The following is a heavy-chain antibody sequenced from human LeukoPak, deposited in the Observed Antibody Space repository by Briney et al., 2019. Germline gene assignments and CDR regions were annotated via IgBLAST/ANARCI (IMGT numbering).Heavy chain of an antibody. CDR1: GGSINSDSHF. D-gene: IGHD2-15*01. J-gene: IGHJ4*02. CDR3: ARTGISGPDY. CDR2: IYTSGST. Sequence: PSETLSLTCTVSGGSINSDSHFWSWIRQPAGKGLEWIGRIYTSGSTNYNTSLKSRVTISVDTSKNQFSLKLSSVTAADTAVYYCARTGISGPDYWGPRTLVTVSS. V-gene: IGHV4-61*02.